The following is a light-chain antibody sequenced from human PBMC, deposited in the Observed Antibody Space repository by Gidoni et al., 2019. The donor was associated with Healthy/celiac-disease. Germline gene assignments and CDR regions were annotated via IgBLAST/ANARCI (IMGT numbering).Light chain of an antibody. CDR1: ALPKQY. J-gene: IGLJ1*01. CDR2: KDS. Sequence: SYELTHPPSVSASPGQTARITCSGDALPKQYAYWYQQKPGQAPVLVIYKDSERPSGIPERFSGSSSGTTVTLTISGVQAEDEADYYCQSADSSGTYVFGTGTKVTVL. V-gene: IGLV3-25*02. CDR3: QSADSSGTYV.